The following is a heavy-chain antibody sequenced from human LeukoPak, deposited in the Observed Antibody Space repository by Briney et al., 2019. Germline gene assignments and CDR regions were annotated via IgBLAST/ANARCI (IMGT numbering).Heavy chain of an antibody. CDR2: IDTGGST. V-gene: IGHV3-66*01. CDR1: GFTVSSNY. J-gene: IGHJ4*02. D-gene: IGHD3-10*01. CDR3: AREYGSGSYRFDY. Sequence: GGSLRLSCAASGFTVSSNYMSWVRQAPGKGLEWVSVIDTGGSTYYADSVKGRFTISRDNSKNTLYLQMNSLRAEDTAVYYCAREYGSGSYRFDYWGQGTLVTVSS.